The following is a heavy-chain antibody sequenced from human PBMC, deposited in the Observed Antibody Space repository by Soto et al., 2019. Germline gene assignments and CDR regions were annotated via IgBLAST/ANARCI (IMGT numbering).Heavy chain of an antibody. V-gene: IGHV3-23*01. D-gene: IGHD3-22*01. CDR3: AKDARIYFDGAGSHGAFDS. Sequence: GGSLRLSCEASGFSFSSFAMSWVRQAPGKGLEWVSAIAGIGLYTYYADSVRGRFTISRENSKSTLFLEMSSLRVEDTAVYYCAKDARIYFDGAGSHGAFDSWGQGSLVTVSS. J-gene: IGHJ4*02. CDR1: GFSFSSFA. CDR2: IAGIGLYT.